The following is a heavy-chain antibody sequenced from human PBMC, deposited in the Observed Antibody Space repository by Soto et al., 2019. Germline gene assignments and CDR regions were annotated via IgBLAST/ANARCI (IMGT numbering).Heavy chain of an antibody. CDR3: ARRFDWLLGTDP. CDR1: GGSFSGYY. Sequence: AETLSVTCAVYGGSFSGYYWSWIRQPPGKGLEWIGEINHSGSTNYNPSLKSRVTISVDTSKNQFSLKLSSVTAADTAVYYCARRFDWLLGTDPWGQGTLVTVSS. J-gene: IGHJ5*02. D-gene: IGHD3-9*01. CDR2: INHSGST. V-gene: IGHV4-34*01.